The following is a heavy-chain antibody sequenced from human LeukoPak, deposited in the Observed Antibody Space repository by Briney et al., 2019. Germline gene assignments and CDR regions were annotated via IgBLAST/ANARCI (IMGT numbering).Heavy chain of an antibody. J-gene: IGHJ4*02. Sequence: GGSLRLSCATSGFTFNRFSFRCVRQAPGKGLEWVASIYVTGNYINYADSVKGRVTISRDNAKNSVYLRMNSLRAEDAAVYYCAREFNTIGNFDYWGQGALVTVSS. V-gene: IGHV3-21*06. CDR3: AREFNTIGNFDY. CDR2: IYVTGNYI. D-gene: IGHD1-14*01. CDR1: GFTFNRFS.